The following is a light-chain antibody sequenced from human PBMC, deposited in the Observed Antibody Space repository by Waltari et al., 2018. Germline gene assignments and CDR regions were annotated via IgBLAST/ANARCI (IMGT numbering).Light chain of an antibody. V-gene: IGLV2-14*03. CDR1: SSDVGAYNY. J-gene: IGLJ3*02. CDR3: ASYVSSSTLEL. CDR2: DVS. Sequence: QSALTQPASVSGSPGQSTTISCTGSSSDVGAYNYVSWYQQHPGKAPRLIIFDVSNRPSGVSNRFSGSKSGNTASLTISGLQAEDEADYYCASYVSSSTLELFGGGTSLTVL.